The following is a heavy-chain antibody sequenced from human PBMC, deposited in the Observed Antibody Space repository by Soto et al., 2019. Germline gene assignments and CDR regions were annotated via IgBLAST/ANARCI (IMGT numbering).Heavy chain of an antibody. V-gene: IGHV4-34*04. CDR1: GASFSGSY. D-gene: IGHD1-26*01. J-gene: IGHJ4*02. CDR3: ARGVSVTLAVQGGAPDKTYFDS. Sequence: SETLSLTCAVSGASFSGSYWSWIRQSPGKGLEWIGEIDHSGITNHNTALKSRATMSVDTSKNQFSLKLRSVTAADTAVYYCARGVSVTLAVQGGAPDKTYFDSWSQGTLVTVSS. CDR2: IDHSGIT.